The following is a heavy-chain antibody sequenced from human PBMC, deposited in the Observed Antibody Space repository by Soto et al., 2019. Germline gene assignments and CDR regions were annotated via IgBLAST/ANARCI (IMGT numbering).Heavy chain of an antibody. CDR2: LCYDGGYQ. J-gene: IGHJ4*03. CDR1: GVTFGNYD. CDR3: AKAWATGGCGDGGCPHSIDY. D-gene: IGHD1-1*01. V-gene: IGHV3-33*03. Sequence: GGSMRLSCTASGVTFGNYDIHWVRQAPVKGLEWLAILCYDGGYQFYADSVRGRITISRDNSNKEVYLQMSNLPRRDTAVYFCAKAWATGGCGDGGCPHSIDYWGPGTMVTVSS.